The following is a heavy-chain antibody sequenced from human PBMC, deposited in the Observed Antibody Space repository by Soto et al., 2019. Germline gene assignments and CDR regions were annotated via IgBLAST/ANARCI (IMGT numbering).Heavy chain of an antibody. Sequence: ASVKVSCKASGYTFTSYDINWVRQATGQGLEWMGWMNPNSGNTGYAQKFQGGVTMTRNTSISTAYMELSSLRSEDTAVYYCAVLAGQYYFDYWGQGTLVTVSS. CDR2: MNPNSGNT. CDR3: AVLAGQYYFDY. D-gene: IGHD6-19*01. CDR1: GYTFTSYD. J-gene: IGHJ4*02. V-gene: IGHV1-8*01.